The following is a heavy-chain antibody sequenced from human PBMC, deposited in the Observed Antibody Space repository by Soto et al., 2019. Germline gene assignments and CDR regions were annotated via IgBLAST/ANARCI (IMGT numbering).Heavy chain of an antibody. D-gene: IGHD5-12*01. V-gene: IGHV3-53*01. J-gene: IGHJ6*02. CDR1: GFTVSSNY. Sequence: GGSLRLSCAASGFTVSSNYMSWVRQAPGKGLEWVSVIYSGGSTYYADSVKGRFTISRDNSKNTLYLQMNSLRAEDTAAYYCASSRWLQFYGMDVWGQGTTVTVSS. CDR3: ASSRWLQFYGMDV. CDR2: IYSGGST.